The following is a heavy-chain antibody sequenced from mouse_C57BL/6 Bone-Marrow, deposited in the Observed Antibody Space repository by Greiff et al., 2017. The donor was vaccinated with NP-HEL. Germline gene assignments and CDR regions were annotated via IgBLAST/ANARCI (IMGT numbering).Heavy chain of an antibody. CDR2: IDPSDSYT. Sequence: QVQLQQSGAELVKPGASVKLSCKASGYTFTSYWMQWVKQRPGQGLEWIGEIDPSDSYTNYNQKFKGKATLTVDTSSSTAYMQLSSLTSEDSAVYYCARGIYYGSGGFAYWGQGTLVTVSA. J-gene: IGHJ3*01. CDR1: GYTFTSYW. D-gene: IGHD1-1*01. CDR3: ARGIYYGSGGFAY. V-gene: IGHV1-50*01.